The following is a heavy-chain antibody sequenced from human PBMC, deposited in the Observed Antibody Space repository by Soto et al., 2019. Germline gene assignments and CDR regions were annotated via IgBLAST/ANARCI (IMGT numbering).Heavy chain of an antibody. V-gene: IGHV4-34*01. CDR3: AGERLPYYYYGMDV. CDR1: GGSISSYY. Sequence: KTSETLSLTCTVSGGSISSYYWSWIRQPPGKGLEWIGEINHSGSTNYNPSLKSRVTISVDTSKNQFSLKLSSVTAADTAVYYCAGERLPYYYYGMDVWGQGTTVTVSS. J-gene: IGHJ6*02. CDR2: INHSGST.